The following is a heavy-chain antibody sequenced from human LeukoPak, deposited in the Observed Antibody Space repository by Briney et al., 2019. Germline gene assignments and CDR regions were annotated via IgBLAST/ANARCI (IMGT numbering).Heavy chain of an antibody. CDR2: IIPIFGTA. J-gene: IGHJ4*02. Sequence: GASVKVSCKAPGGTFSSYSISWVRQAPGQGLEWVGGIIPIFGTANSAQKFQGRATITTDQSTSTAYMELSSLRSEDTAVYYCARGFSSSWYYFDYWGQGTLVTVSS. CDR1: GGTFSSYS. V-gene: IGHV1-69*05. D-gene: IGHD6-13*01. CDR3: ARGFSSSWYYFDY.